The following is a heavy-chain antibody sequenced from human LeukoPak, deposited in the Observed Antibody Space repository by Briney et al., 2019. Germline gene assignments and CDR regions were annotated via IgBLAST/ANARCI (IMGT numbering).Heavy chain of an antibody. CDR2: ISWNSGSI. Sequence: PGRSLRLPSAAPGFPFDDHAMHCLRHAPGQGPERVSGISWNSGSIGYADSVKGRFTISRDNAKNSLYLQMNSLRAEDTALYYCAKGYSGSYDAFDIWGQGTMVTVSS. D-gene: IGHD1-26*01. J-gene: IGHJ3*02. CDR3: AKGYSGSYDAFDI. CDR1: GFPFDDHA. V-gene: IGHV3-9*01.